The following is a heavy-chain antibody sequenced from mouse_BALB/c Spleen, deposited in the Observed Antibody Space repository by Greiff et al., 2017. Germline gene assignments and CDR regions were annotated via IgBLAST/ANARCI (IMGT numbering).Heavy chain of an antibody. CDR2: ISYSGST. CDR3: ASDGGSTMITAAWFAY. Sequence: DVKLQESGPSLVKPSQTLSLTCSVTGDSFTSGYWNWIRKFPGNKLEYMGYISYSGSTYYNPSLKSRISITRDTSKNQYYLQLNSVTTEDTATYYCASDGGSTMITAAWFAYWGQGTLVTVSA. D-gene: IGHD2-4*01. J-gene: IGHJ3*01. CDR1: GDSFTSGY. V-gene: IGHV3-8*02.